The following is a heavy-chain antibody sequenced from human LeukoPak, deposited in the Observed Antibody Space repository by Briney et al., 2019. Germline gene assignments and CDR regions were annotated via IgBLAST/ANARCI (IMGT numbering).Heavy chain of an antibody. CDR2: IWPDGSYK. V-gene: IGHV3-33*01. CDR1: GFTFSTYG. Sequence: PGGSLRLSCAASGFTFSTYGIHWVRQAPGKGLEWVAAIWPDGSYKYYADSVKGRFTISRDNSKNTVYLQMNTLRAEDTALYYCARAVGPFDYWGQGTLVTVSS. CDR3: ARAVGPFDY. J-gene: IGHJ4*02. D-gene: IGHD3-16*01.